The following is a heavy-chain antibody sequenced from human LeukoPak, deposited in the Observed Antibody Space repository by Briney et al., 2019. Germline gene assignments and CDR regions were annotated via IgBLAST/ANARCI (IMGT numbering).Heavy chain of an antibody. Sequence: GGSLRLSCAASGFTFSSYEMNWVRQAPGKGLEWVSYISSSGSTIYYADSVKGRFTISRDNAKNSLYLQMNSLRAEDTAVYYCARWDGSGSYYAFGEYYGMDVWGQGTTVTVSS. D-gene: IGHD3-10*01. CDR3: ARWDGSGSYYAFGEYYGMDV. V-gene: IGHV3-48*03. CDR1: GFTFSSYE. J-gene: IGHJ6*02. CDR2: ISSSGSTI.